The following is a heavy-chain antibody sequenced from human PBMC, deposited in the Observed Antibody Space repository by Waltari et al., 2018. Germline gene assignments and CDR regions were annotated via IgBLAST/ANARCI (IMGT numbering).Heavy chain of an antibody. V-gene: IGHV4-34*01. CDR3: ARGGWGLGYCSSTSCYSAIDY. Sequence: QVQLQQWGAGLLKPSETLSLTCAVYGGSFSGYYWSWIRQPQGKGLEWIGEINHSGSTNYNPSLKSRVTISVDTSKNQFSLKLSSVTAADTAVYYCARGGWGLGYCSSTSCYSAIDYWGQGTLVTVSS. J-gene: IGHJ4*02. CDR1: GGSFSGYY. CDR2: INHSGST. D-gene: IGHD2-2*01.